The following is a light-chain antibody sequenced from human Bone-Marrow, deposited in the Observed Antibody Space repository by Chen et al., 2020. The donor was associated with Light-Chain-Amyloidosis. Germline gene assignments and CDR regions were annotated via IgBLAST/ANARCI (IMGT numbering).Light chain of an antibody. CDR3: AAWDGSLSGYV. CDR2: RNN. CDR1: SSNIGINY. V-gene: IGLV1-47*01. Sequence: QAVLTQPPSASGTPGQRVTISCSGASSNIGINYVSWYHHFPGAAPNLLTHRNNQRPSGVPDRFSASKSGTSAFLAISGLRSEDEADYYCAAWDGSLSGYVFGTGTKVIVL. J-gene: IGLJ1*01.